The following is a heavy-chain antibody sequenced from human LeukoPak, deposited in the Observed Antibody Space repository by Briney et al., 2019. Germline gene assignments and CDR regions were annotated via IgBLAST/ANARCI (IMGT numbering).Heavy chain of an antibody. CDR2: IKQDGSEK. Sequence: GGSLRLSCAASGFTFSSYWMSWVRQAPGKGLEWVANIKQDGSEKYYVDSVKGRFTISRDNAKNPLYLQMNSLRAEDTAVYYCARLIVVANFDIWGQGTMVTVSS. D-gene: IGHD2-15*01. CDR1: GFTFSSYW. V-gene: IGHV3-7*01. CDR3: ARLIVVANFDI. J-gene: IGHJ3*02.